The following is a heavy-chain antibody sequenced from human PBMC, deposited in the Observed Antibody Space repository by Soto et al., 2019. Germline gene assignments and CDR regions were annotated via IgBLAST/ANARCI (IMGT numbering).Heavy chain of an antibody. Sequence: GGSLRLSCAASGFTFSSYAMSWVRQAPGKGLEWVSAISDSGDKTYYADSVKGRFTVSRDNSKNTLYLQMNSLRAEDTAVYFCAKDPNDYDSSAYYVDYWGRGTLVTVS. CDR2: ISDSGDKT. CDR3: AKDPNDYDSSAYYVDY. J-gene: IGHJ4*02. CDR1: GFTFSSYA. D-gene: IGHD3-22*01. V-gene: IGHV3-23*01.